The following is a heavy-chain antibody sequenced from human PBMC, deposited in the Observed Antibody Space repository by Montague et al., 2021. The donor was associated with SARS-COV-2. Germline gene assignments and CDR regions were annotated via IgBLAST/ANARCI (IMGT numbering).Heavy chain of an antibody. CDR1: GGSVSSGSYY. CDR3: ARDGVLRYFDWLGDRYGMDV. Sequence: SETLSLTCTVSGGSVSSGSYYWSWIRQPPGKGLEWIGYIYYSGSTNYNPSLKSLVTISVDTYKNQFYLKLSSVTAADTAVYYCARDGVLRYFDWLGDRYGMDVWGQGTTVTVSS. J-gene: IGHJ6*02. D-gene: IGHD3-9*01. V-gene: IGHV4-61*01. CDR2: IYYSGST.